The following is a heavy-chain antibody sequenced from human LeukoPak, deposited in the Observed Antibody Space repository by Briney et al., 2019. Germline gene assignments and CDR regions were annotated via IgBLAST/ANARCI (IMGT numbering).Heavy chain of an antibody. Sequence: GGSLRLSCAASGFSFSNYWMTWVRQAPGKGREWGANINQNGSTKYYVDSVKGRFTISRDNAKNSLFLQMNSLRAEDRAVYYCARWSGSNRYGLSFDYWGQGPLVTVSS. CDR3: ARWSGSNRYGLSFDY. CDR2: INQNGSTK. J-gene: IGHJ4*02. CDR1: GFSFSNYW. D-gene: IGHD5-18*01. V-gene: IGHV3-7*01.